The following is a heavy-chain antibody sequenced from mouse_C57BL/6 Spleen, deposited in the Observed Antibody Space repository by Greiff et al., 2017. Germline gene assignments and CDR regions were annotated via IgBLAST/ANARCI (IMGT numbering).Heavy chain of an antibody. CDR1: GYTFTSYW. V-gene: IGHV1-64*01. CDR2: IHPNSGST. J-gene: IGHJ4*01. CDR3: ARGDYDYDYAMDY. Sequence: VQLQQPGAELVKPGASVKLSCKASGYTFTSYWMHWVKQRPGQGLEWIGMIHPNSGSTNYNEKFKSKATLTVDKSSSTAYMQHSSLTSEDSAVYYSARGDYDYDYAMDYWGQGTSVTVSS. D-gene: IGHD2-4*01.